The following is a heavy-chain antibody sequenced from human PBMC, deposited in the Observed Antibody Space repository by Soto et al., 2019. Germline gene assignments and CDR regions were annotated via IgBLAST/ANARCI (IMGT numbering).Heavy chain of an antibody. Sequence: VQLLESGGGLLQPGGSLRLSCAASGFTFSTYAMTWVRQAPGKGPEWVSSVSGSGGNILYADSVKGRFTISRDNSKNTLYLQMNSLRAGDTAVYYCAKGRAPSGWYPPYYYGMDVWGQGTTVIVSS. J-gene: IGHJ6*02. CDR3: AKGRAPSGWYPPYYYGMDV. CDR1: GFTFSTYA. D-gene: IGHD6-19*01. V-gene: IGHV3-23*01. CDR2: VSGSGGNI.